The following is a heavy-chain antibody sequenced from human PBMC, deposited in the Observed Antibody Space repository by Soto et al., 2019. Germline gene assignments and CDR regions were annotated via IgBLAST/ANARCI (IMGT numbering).Heavy chain of an antibody. Sequence: QVQLVESGGGEVQPGRSLTISCAASGFTFSTYGLHWVRQTPGKGLEWVAVISYDGTNKFYSDSVKGRFTISRDNFKNTLTLQMNSLRADDTAVYSCAKDRQSYGDVDYYCYGLDVWGLGTRVTVSS. CDR3: AKDRQSYGDVDYYCYGLDV. CDR2: ISYDGTNK. D-gene: IGHD2-21*02. CDR1: GFTFSTYG. J-gene: IGHJ6*02. V-gene: IGHV3-30*18.